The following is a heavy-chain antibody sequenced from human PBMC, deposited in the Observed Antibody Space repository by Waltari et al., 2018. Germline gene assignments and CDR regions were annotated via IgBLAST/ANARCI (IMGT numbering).Heavy chain of an antibody. D-gene: IGHD4-17*01. V-gene: IGHV3-23*01. J-gene: IGHJ4*02. CDR2: ITGSGGGT. CDR3: AKGGYGDYVSLLDY. Sequence: EVQLLESGGGLVQPGGSLRLSCAVSGFTFRNYAMNWVRQAPGKGLEWISGITGSGGGTYYADSVKGRFTISRDNSKNTLYLEMNSLRAEDTAVYYCAKGGYGDYVSLLDYWGQGTLVTVSS. CDR1: GFTFRNYA.